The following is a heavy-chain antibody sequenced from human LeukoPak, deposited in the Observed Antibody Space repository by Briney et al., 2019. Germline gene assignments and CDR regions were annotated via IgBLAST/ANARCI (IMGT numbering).Heavy chain of an antibody. CDR1: GFIFNDYP. D-gene: IGHD3-22*01. CDR2: ISWKSSNS. V-gene: IGHV3-9*01. CDR3: TKGSFTDARGYYYVQPFDY. J-gene: IGHJ4*02. Sequence: GGSLRLSCKASGFIFNDYPMNWVRQAPGKGLEWVAGISWKSSNSGYADSVKGRFIISRDNARNSLSLQMNTLRAEDTAFYYCTKGSFTDARGYYYVQPFDYWGLGTLVTVSS.